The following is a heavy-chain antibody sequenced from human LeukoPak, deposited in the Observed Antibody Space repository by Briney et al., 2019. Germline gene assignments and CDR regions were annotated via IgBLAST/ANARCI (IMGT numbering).Heavy chain of an antibody. CDR2: IIPIFGTA. CDR1: GGTFSSYA. J-gene: IGHJ4*02. V-gene: IGHV1-69*06. CDR3: ARGRSAGFGSADY. D-gene: IGHD3-10*01. Sequence: SVKVSCKASGGTFSSYAISWVRQAPGQGLEWMGGIIPIFGTANYAQKFQGRVTITADKSTSTAYMELSSLRSEDTAVYYCARGRSAGFGSADYWGQGTLVTVSS.